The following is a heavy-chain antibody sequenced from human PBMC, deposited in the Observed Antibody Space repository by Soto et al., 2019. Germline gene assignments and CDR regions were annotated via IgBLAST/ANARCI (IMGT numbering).Heavy chain of an antibody. CDR1: GFTLGSHR. J-gene: IGHJ5*02. Sequence: DVQLVESGGGLVQPGGSLRVSCAASGFTLGSHRIHWVRQPPGKGLEWVSRIDTDGGGTSYADSVKGRFTISTDNAKNTVYLKMNGLRAAATAVYYCATVFDLWGQGTLVTVSS. CDR3: ATVFDL. CDR2: IDTDGGGT. V-gene: IGHV3-74*01.